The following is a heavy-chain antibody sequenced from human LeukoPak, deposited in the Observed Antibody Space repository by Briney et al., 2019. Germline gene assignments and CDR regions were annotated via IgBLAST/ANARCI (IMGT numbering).Heavy chain of an antibody. J-gene: IGHJ6*02. Sequence: PSETPSLTCTVSGGSISSYYWSWIRQPPGKGLEWIGYIYYSGSTNYNPSLKSRVTISVDTSKNQFSLKLSSVTAADTAVYYCARAGGYYSYYYGMDVWGQGTTVTVSS. D-gene: IGHD3-10*01. V-gene: IGHV4-59*01. CDR3: ARAGGYYSYYYGMDV. CDR2: IYYSGST. CDR1: GGSISSYY.